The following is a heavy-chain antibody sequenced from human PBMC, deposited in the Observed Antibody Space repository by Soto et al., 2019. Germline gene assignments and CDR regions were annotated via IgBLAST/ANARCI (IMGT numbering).Heavy chain of an antibody. D-gene: IGHD2-8*02. CDR2: IGTQHDT. Sequence: EVQLVESGGGLVQPGGSLRLSCAASGFTFSAYDMHWVRQATGKGLEWVAAIGTQHDTYYPDSVKGRFTISRENAKNSFSLQMNSLRAGDTAVYYCARQASYWHGGGGWFDPWGQGTLVTVSS. CDR1: GFTFSAYD. J-gene: IGHJ5*02. V-gene: IGHV3-13*01. CDR3: ARQASYWHGGGGWFDP.